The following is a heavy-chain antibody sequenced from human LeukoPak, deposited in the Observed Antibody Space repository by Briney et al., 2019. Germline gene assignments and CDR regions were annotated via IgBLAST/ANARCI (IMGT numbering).Heavy chain of an antibody. CDR2: IYDGGST. CDR3: ASTYCSNTSCYAGIAFDI. D-gene: IGHD2-2*01. V-gene: IGHV3-53*04. CDR1: GFTISSNY. Sequence: AGTLCLSCAASGFTISSNYLTWVRQPPGKGLEWVWVIYDGGSTYYADSVKGRFTISRHISKNKLYLQMNSLRAEDTAVYYCASTYCSNTSCYAGIAFDIWGQGTMVTVSS. J-gene: IGHJ3*02.